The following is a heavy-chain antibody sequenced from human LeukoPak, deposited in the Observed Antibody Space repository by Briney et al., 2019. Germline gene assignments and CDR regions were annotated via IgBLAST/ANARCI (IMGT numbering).Heavy chain of an antibody. V-gene: IGHV4-59*03. CDR3: ATCTTNCYGWFHV. CDR2: ISNSGST. Sequence: SETLSLTCTVSGGSISSYYWSWIRQPPGKGLEWIGYISNSGSTNYNPSLKSRVTISVDKSKNQFSLKLSSVTAADTAVYYCATCTTNCYGWFHVWGQGTMVTVSS. CDR1: GGSISSYY. J-gene: IGHJ3*01. D-gene: IGHD2-2*01.